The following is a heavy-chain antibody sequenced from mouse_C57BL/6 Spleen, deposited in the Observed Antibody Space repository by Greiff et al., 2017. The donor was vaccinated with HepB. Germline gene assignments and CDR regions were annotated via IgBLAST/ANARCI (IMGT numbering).Heavy chain of an antibody. Sequence: EVQLQQSGPELVKPGASVKMSCKASGYTFTDYNMHWVKQSHGKSLEWIGYINPNNGGTSYNQKFKGKATLTVNKSSSTAYMELRSLTSEDSAVYYCASPYYYGSSYDWYFDVWGTGTTVTVSS. CDR3: ASPYYYGSSYDWYFDV. V-gene: IGHV1-22*01. J-gene: IGHJ1*03. D-gene: IGHD1-1*01. CDR2: INPNNGGT. CDR1: GYTFTDYN.